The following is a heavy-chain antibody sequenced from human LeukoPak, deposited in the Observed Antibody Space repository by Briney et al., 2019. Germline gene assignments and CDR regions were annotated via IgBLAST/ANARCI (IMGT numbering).Heavy chain of an antibody. D-gene: IGHD3-16*01. J-gene: IGHJ6*03. V-gene: IGHV1-69*04. CDR2: IIPILGIA. CDR3: ARAGWGTIYYYMDV. Sequence: ASVKVSCKASGGTFSSYAISWVRQAPGQGLEWMGRIIPILGIANYAQKFQGRVTITADESTSTAYMELSSLRSEDTAVYYCARAGWGTIYYYMDVWGKGTTVTVSS. CDR1: GGTFSSYA.